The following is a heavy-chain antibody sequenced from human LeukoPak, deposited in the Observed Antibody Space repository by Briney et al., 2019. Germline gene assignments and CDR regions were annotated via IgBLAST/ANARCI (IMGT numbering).Heavy chain of an antibody. D-gene: IGHD6-19*01. CDR3: AKVDSGWATWDYFDY. CDR2: ISGSGTNT. J-gene: IGHJ4*02. V-gene: IGHV3-23*01. Sequence: GGSLRLSCAASGFTLSSYAMSWVRQAPGKGLEWVSAISGSGTNTYYADSVKGRFTISRDISKSTLYLQMNSLRAEDTAVYYCAKVDSGWATWDYFDYWGQGTLVTVSS. CDR1: GFTLSSYA.